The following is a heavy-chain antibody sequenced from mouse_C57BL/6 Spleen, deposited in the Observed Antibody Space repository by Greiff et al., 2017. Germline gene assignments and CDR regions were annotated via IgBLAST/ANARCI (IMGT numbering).Heavy chain of an antibody. Sequence: QVQLQQSGPGLVQPSQSLSITCTVSGFSLTSYGVHWVRQSPGKGLEWLGVIWSGGSTDYTAAFISRLSISKDNSKSQVFFKMNSLQADDTAIYYCARAGINWEAMDYWGQGTSVTVSS. J-gene: IGHJ4*01. D-gene: IGHD4-1*01. CDR1: GFSLTSYG. CDR2: IWSGGST. V-gene: IGHV2-2*01. CDR3: ARAGINWEAMDY.